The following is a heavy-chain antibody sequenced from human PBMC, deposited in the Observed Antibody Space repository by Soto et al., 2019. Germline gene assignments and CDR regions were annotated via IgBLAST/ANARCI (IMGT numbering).Heavy chain of an antibody. J-gene: IGHJ4*02. CDR1: GHTLTELS. Sequence: QVQLVQSGAEVKKPGASVKVSCKVSGHTLTELSMHWVRLAPGKGLEWMGGFDPEDGETISAQKFQGRVTMTEDTSTDSTYLELSSLRSEDTAVYYCAAGGTRWLHSPFDYWGQGTMVNISS. CDR2: FDPEDGET. CDR3: AAGGTRWLHSPFDY. V-gene: IGHV1-24*01. D-gene: IGHD1-1*01.